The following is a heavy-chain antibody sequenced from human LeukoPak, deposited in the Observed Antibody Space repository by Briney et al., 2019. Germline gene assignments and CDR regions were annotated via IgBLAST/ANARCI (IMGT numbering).Heavy chain of an antibody. V-gene: IGHV3-11*06. CDR2: LHSSSSYT. J-gene: IGHJ4*02. Sequence: PGGSLRLSCAASGFTFSGYYMSWIRQAPGKGLEWVSYLHSSSSYTNYADSVKGRYTISRDNAKNSLYLQMNSLRAEDTAVYYCATSSGWRHSGTDYWGQGTLVTVSS. D-gene: IGHD6-19*01. CDR3: ATSSGWRHSGTDY. CDR1: GFTFSGYY.